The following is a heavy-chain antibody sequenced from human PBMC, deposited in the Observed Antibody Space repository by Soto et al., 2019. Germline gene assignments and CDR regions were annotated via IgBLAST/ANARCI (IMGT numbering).Heavy chain of an antibody. V-gene: IGHV1-69*12. CDR1: GGTFSSYA. CDR2: IIPIFGTA. J-gene: IGHJ3*02. D-gene: IGHD2-2*01. Sequence: QVQLVQSGAEVKKPGSSVKVSCKASGGTFSSYAISWVRQAPGQGLEWMGGIIPIFGTANYAQKFQGRVTITADESTSTAYMELSSLRSEDTAVYYCARVGGRYCISTSCQGDAFDIWGQGTMVTVSS. CDR3: ARVGGRYCISTSCQGDAFDI.